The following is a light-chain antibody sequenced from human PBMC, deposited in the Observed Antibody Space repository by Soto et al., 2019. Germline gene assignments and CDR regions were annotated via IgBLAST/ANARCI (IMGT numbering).Light chain of an antibody. J-gene: IGLJ1*01. CDR3: SSYTSSTTRV. CDR2: DVS. CDR1: SSDVGDYNY. V-gene: IGLV2-14*01. Sequence: QSALTQPASVSGSPGQSITISCTGTSSDVGDYNYVSWYQEHPGKAPKLMIYDVSNRPSGVSNRFSGSKSGSTASLTISGLQAEDESDYYCSSYTSSTTRVFGTGTKVTLL.